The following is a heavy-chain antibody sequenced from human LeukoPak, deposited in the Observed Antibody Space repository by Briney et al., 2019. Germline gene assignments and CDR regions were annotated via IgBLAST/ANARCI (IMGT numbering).Heavy chain of an antibody. CDR2: IYSGGST. D-gene: IGHD1-26*01. J-gene: IGHJ3*02. Sequence: GGSLRLSCAASGFSVSTNYMSWVRQAPGRGLEWVSEIYSGGSTYYAASVEGRFSISRDTSKNTVYLQMNSLRAEDTAVYYCARELREHGVFDIWGQGTMVTVSS. V-gene: IGHV3-53*01. CDR1: GFSVSTNY. CDR3: ARELREHGVFDI.